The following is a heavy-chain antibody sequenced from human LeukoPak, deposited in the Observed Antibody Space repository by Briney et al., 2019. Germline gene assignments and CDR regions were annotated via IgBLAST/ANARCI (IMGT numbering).Heavy chain of an antibody. J-gene: IGHJ5*02. D-gene: IGHD3-16*01. CDR1: GGSISSSSYY. Sequence: SETLSLTCTVSGGSISSSSYYWGWIRQPPGKGLEWIGEINHSGSTNYNPSLKSRVTISVDTSKNQFSLKLSSVTAADTAVYYCARGFWGSYYRWGQGTLVTVSS. V-gene: IGHV4-39*07. CDR2: INHSGST. CDR3: ARGFWGSYYR.